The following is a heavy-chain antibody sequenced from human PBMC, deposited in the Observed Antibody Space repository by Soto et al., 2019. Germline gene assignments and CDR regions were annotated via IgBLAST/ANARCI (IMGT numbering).Heavy chain of an antibody. Sequence: VAVISYDGSNKYYADSVKGRFTISRDNSQNTLYLQMNSLRAEDTAVYYCARDLGYSSGWYRFDYWGQGTLVTVSS. CDR3: ARDLGYSSGWYRFDY. CDR2: ISYDGSNK. J-gene: IGHJ4*02. V-gene: IGHV3-30-3*01. D-gene: IGHD6-19*01.